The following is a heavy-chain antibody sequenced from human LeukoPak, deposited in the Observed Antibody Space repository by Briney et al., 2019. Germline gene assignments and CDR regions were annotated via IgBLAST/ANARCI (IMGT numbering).Heavy chain of an antibody. CDR2: INTSGST. CDR1: GGSISSNY. Sequence: SETLSLTCTVSGGSISSNYWSWIRQPPGKGLEWIGYINTSGSTNYNPSLKSRVTMSVDTSKNQFSLKLTSVTAADTAVYYCARDRDGYNFFDYWGQGTLVTVSS. D-gene: IGHD5-24*01. J-gene: IGHJ4*02. CDR3: ARDRDGYNFFDY. V-gene: IGHV4-4*09.